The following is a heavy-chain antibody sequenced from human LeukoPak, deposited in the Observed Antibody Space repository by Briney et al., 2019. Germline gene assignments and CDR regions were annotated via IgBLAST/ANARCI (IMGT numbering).Heavy chain of an antibody. CDR2: VSSSGSTI. J-gene: IGHJ4*02. V-gene: IGHV3-48*03. CDR1: GFTFSSYE. D-gene: IGHD6-19*01. CDR3: ARDAYSSGLLGLD. Sequence: GGSLRLSCAASGFTFSSYEMNWVRQAPGKGLEWVSYVSSSGSTIYYEDSVKGRLTISRAKAKNSLYLQMKSLRAEDTAVYYCARDAYSSGLLGLDWGQGTLVTVSS.